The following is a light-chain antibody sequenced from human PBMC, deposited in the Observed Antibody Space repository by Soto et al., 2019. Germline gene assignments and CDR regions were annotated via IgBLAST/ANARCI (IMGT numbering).Light chain of an antibody. CDR1: QSVSSTY. Sequence: EIVFTQSPGTLSLSPGERATLSCRASQSVSSTYLAWYQQKPGQAPRLLIYGASTRATGLPDRFSGSGSGTDFTLTISRMEPEDFVVYYCQRSASSRWTSGQRSKV. J-gene: IGKJ1*01. V-gene: IGKV3-20*01. CDR3: QRSASSRWT. CDR2: GAS.